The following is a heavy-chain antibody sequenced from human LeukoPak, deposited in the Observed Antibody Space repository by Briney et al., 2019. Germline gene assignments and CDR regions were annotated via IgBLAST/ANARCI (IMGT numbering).Heavy chain of an antibody. J-gene: IGHJ5*02. CDR3: ARDRTGDNWFDP. V-gene: IGHV4-59*01. D-gene: IGHD3/OR15-3a*01. CDR2: IYYSGST. CDR1: GDSISSYY. Sequence: SETLSLTCTVSGDSISSYYWSWLRQPPGKGLEWIGYIYYSGSTNYNPSLKSRVTMSVDTSKNQFSLKLSSVTAADTAVYYCARDRTGDNWFDPWGQGTLVTVSS.